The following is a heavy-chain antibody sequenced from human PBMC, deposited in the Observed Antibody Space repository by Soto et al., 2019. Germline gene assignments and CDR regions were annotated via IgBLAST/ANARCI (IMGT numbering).Heavy chain of an antibody. J-gene: IGHJ4*02. CDR1: GGSISSYY. V-gene: IGHV4-59*08. D-gene: IGHD3-10*01. CDR2: IYYSGST. CDR3: ARHNYGSGSTYFDY. Sequence: SETLSLTCTVSGGSISSYYWSWIRQPPGKGLEWIGYIYYSGSTNYNHSHKSRDTISEDTSKNQFSLKLNSMTAADTAVYYCARHNYGSGSTYFDYWGQGTLVTVS.